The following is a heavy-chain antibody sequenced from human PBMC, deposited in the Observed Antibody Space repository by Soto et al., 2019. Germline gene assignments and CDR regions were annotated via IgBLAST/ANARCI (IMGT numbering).Heavy chain of an antibody. Sequence: GASVKVSCKASGGTFSSYAISWVRQAPGQGLEWMGGIIPIFGTANYAQKFQGRVTITADESTSTAYMELSSLRSEDTAVYYCARVVIDGMVVVQAAIYGMDVWGPGTTVTVSS. CDR1: GGTFSSYA. D-gene: IGHD2-2*02. CDR3: ARVVIDGMVVVQAAIYGMDV. J-gene: IGHJ6*02. V-gene: IGHV1-69*13. CDR2: IIPIFGTA.